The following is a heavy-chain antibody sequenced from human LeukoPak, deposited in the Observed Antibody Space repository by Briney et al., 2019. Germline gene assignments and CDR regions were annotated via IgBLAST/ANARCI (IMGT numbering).Heavy chain of an antibody. D-gene: IGHD5-12*01. CDR3: ASRGGLRGYSGYELDY. CDR2: ISYDGSNK. Sequence: GRSLRLSCAASGFTFSSYVMHWVRQAPGKGLEWVAVISYDGSNKYYADSVKGRFTISRDNSKNTLYLQMNSLRAEDTAVYYCASRGGLRGYSGYELDYWGQGTLVTVSS. J-gene: IGHJ4*02. CDR1: GFTFSSYV. V-gene: IGHV3-30-3*01.